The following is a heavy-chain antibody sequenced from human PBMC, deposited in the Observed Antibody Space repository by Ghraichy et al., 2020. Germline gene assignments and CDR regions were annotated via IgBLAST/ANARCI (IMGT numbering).Heavy chain of an antibody. Sequence: SQTLSLTCTVSGGSISSYYWSWIRQPPGKGLEWIGYIYYSGSTNYNPSLKSRVTISVDTSKNQFSLKLSSVTAADTAVYYCARLWGVATISRYFDLWGRGTLVTVSS. CDR2: IYYSGST. CDR3: ARLWGVATISRYFDL. J-gene: IGHJ2*01. V-gene: IGHV4-59*08. D-gene: IGHD5-12*01. CDR1: GGSISSYY.